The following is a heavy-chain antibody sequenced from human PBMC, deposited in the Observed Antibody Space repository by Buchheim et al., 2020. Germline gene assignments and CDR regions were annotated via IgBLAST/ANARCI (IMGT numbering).Heavy chain of an antibody. CDR3: ARENRITMIVVVISIFDY. V-gene: IGHV1-46*01. D-gene: IGHD3-22*01. J-gene: IGHJ4*02. Sequence: QVQLVQSGAEVKKPGASVKVSCKASGYTFTSYYMHWVRQAPGQGLEWMGIINPSGGSTSYAQKFQGRVTMTRDTSISTAYMELSRLRSDDTAVYYCARENRITMIVVVISIFDYWGQGTL. CDR1: GYTFTSYY. CDR2: INPSGGST.